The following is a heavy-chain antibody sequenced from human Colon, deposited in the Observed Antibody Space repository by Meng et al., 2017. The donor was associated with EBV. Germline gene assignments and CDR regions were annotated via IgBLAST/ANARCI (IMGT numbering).Heavy chain of an antibody. J-gene: IGHJ5*02. CDR2: INHSGST. CDR3: ARGLAWFRELLSINWFDP. V-gene: IGHV4-34*02. Sequence: VQVQQGGQGSLKPSENLSLTCAVYGGSFSGYYWTWIRQPPGKGLEWIGEINHSGSTNYNPSLKSRVTISVDTSKNQFSLKLSSVTAADTAVYYCARGLAWFRELLSINWFDPWGQGTLVTVSS. D-gene: IGHD3-10*01. CDR1: GGSFSGYY.